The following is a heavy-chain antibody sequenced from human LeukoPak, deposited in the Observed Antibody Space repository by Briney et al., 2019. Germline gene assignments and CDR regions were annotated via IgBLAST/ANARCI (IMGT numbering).Heavy chain of an antibody. J-gene: IGHJ4*02. CDR2: IRNKANDYTT. CDR1: GFSFSDSA. V-gene: IGHV3-73*01. Sequence: PGGSLRLSCAASGFSFSDSAIHWVRQASGKGLEWVGRIRNKANDYTTAYAASVKGRFTISRDDSRNTAYLQMNSLKSEDTALYYCIKYITLSDKNDFWGQGTLVTVSS. D-gene: IGHD3-9*01. CDR3: IKYITLSDKNDF.